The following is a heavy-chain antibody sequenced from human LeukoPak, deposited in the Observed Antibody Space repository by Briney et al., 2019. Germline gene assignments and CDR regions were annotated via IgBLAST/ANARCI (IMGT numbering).Heavy chain of an antibody. J-gene: IGHJ4*02. CDR3: ARVRYYYDSSGYYYVGGYFDY. Sequence: GGSLRLSCAASGFTFSDYSMNWVRQAPGKGLEWVSVIYSGGSTYYADSVKGRFTISRDNSKNTLYLQMNSLRAEDTAVYYCARVRYYYDSSGYYYVGGYFDYWGQGTLVTVSS. V-gene: IGHV3-53*01. CDR1: GFTFSDYS. D-gene: IGHD3-22*01. CDR2: IYSGGST.